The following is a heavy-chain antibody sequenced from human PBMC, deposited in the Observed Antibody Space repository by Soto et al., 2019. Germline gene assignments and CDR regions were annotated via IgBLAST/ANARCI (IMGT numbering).Heavy chain of an antibody. CDR2: IIPIFGTA. J-gene: IGHJ4*02. CDR1: GGTFSSYA. Sequence: SVKVSCKASGGTFSSYAISWVRQAPGQGLEWMGGIIPIFGTANYAQKFQGRVTITADESTSTAYMELSSLRSEDTAVYYCARGIHRGVYYFDYWGQGTLVTVSS. V-gene: IGHV1-69*13. CDR3: ARGIHRGVYYFDY. D-gene: IGHD5-18*01.